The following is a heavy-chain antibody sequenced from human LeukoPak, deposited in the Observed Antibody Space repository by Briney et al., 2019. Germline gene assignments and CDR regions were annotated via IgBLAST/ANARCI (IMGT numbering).Heavy chain of an antibody. CDR1: GGTHSRYH. J-gene: IGHJ4*02. CDR3: ARHTRNLDS. V-gene: IGHV4-59*08. D-gene: IGHD1-26*01. CDR2: IYYSGST. Sequence: SETLSHTFTVTGGTHSRYHWSWLGQPPGKGLDWIGYIYYSGSTNYNPSLKSRVTISLDTSKNQCSPQLSSVTAGDTAVYYRARHTRNLDSWGPGTLVTVSS.